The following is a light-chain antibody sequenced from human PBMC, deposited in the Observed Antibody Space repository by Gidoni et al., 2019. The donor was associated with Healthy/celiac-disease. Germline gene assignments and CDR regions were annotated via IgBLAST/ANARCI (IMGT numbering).Light chain of an antibody. CDR3: QQYGSSPPLT. V-gene: IGKV3-20*01. Sequence: EIVLTQSPGTLSLYPGERATLSCRASQSVSSSYLAWYQQKPGQAPMLLIYGSSSRATGIPDRFSGSGSGTDFTLTISRLEPEDFAVYYCQQYGSSPPLTFGGGTKVEIK. CDR1: QSVSSSY. CDR2: GSS. J-gene: IGKJ4*01.